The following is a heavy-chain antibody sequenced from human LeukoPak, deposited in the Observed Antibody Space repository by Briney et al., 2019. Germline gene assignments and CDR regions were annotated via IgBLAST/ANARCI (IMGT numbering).Heavy chain of an antibody. CDR3: ARAKTDGEFLIYNWFDP. Sequence: ASVKVSCKASGYTFTSYGISWVRQAPGQGLEWMGWISAYNGNTNYAQKLQGRVTMTTDTSTSTAYMELSRLRSDDTAVYYCARAKTDGEFLIYNWFDPWGQGTLVTVSS. D-gene: IGHD3-10*01. J-gene: IGHJ5*02. CDR2: ISAYNGNT. V-gene: IGHV1-18*01. CDR1: GYTFTSYG.